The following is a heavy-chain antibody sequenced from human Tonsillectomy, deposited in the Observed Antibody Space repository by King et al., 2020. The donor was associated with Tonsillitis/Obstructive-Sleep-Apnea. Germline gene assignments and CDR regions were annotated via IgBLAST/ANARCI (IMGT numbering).Heavy chain of an antibody. CDR1: GGSISSSSYY. CDR2: IYYSGST. V-gene: IGHV4-39*01. Sequence: QLQESGPGLVKPSETLSLTCTVSGGSISSSSYYWGWIRQPPGQGLEWIGSIYYSGSTYYNPSLKSRVTISVDTSKNQFSLKLSSVTAADTAVYYCARSSPYYDFWSGYLDAFDIWGQGTMVTVSS. D-gene: IGHD3-3*01. CDR3: ARSSPYYDFWSGYLDAFDI. J-gene: IGHJ3*02.